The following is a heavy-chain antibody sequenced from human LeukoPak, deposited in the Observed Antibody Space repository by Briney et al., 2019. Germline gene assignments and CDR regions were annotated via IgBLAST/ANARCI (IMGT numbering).Heavy chain of an antibody. J-gene: IGHJ5*02. CDR3: ASLGSITIFGSNWFDP. D-gene: IGHD3-3*01. V-gene: IGHV4-59*01. CDR2: IYYSGST. CDR1: GGSISSYY. Sequence: PSETLSLTCTVSGGSISSYYWSWIRQPPGKGLEWIGYIYYSGSTNYNPSLKSRVTISVDTSKNQFSLKLSSVTAADTAVYYCASLGSITIFGSNWFDPWGQGTLVTVSS.